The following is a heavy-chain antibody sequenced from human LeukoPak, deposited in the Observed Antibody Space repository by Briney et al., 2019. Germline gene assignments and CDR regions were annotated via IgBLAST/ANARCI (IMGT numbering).Heavy chain of an antibody. CDR3: ARRAYSSGYYFFDY. Sequence: PTETLSLTCIFPVGSISSYFWNWIRQPPGKGPEWMGYISYRWGTNYKPSIKNRATISIDTSKNQFSLKLSSVTAADTAVYYCARRAYSSGYYFFDYWGQGTLVTVSS. CDR1: VGSISSYF. D-gene: IGHD3-22*01. CDR2: ISYRWGT. J-gene: IGHJ4*02. V-gene: IGHV4-59*01.